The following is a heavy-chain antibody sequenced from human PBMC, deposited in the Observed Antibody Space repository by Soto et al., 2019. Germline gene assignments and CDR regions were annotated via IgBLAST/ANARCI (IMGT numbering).Heavy chain of an antibody. CDR3: ARDLGAFNYGSAYFDY. D-gene: IGHD3-10*01. Sequence: GGSLRLSCAPSGFTFSTYVMHWVGQAPGKGLEWVAVIWYDGSNQYYADSVKGRFTISRDNSKNMLYLQMNSLRAEDTAVYYCARDLGAFNYGSAYFDYWGQGTPVTVSS. CDR2: IWYDGSNQ. V-gene: IGHV3-33*01. CDR1: GFTFSTYV. J-gene: IGHJ4*02.